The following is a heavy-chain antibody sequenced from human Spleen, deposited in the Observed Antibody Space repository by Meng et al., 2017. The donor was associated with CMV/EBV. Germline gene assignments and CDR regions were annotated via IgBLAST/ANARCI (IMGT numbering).Heavy chain of an antibody. Sequence: GESLKISCAASGFTYSSYGMHWVRQAPGKGLEWVAFIRYDGSNKYYADSVKGRFTISRDNSKNTLYLQMNSLRAEDTAVYYCAKDRGGLVVVPAAIHANYYYYGMDVWGQGTTVTVSS. CDR1: GFTYSSYG. CDR2: IRYDGSNK. CDR3: AKDRGGLVVVPAAIHANYYYYGMDV. J-gene: IGHJ6*02. D-gene: IGHD2-2*02. V-gene: IGHV3-30*02.